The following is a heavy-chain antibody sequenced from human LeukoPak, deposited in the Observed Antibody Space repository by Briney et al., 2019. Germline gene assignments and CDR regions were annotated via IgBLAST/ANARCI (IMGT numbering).Heavy chain of an antibody. CDR2: IYTSGST. CDR3: ARTGPYYGSGSQFDY. J-gene: IGHJ4*02. Sequence: SETLSLTCTVSGGSISSSSYYWSWIRQPAGKGLEWIGRIYTSGSTNYNPSLKSRVTISVDTSKNQFPLKLSSVTAADTAVYYCARTGPYYGSGSQFDYWGQGTLVTVSS. CDR1: GGSISSSSYY. D-gene: IGHD3-10*01. V-gene: IGHV4-61*02.